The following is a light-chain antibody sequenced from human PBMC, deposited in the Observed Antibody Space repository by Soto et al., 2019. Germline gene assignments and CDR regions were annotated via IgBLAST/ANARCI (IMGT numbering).Light chain of an antibody. CDR2: ANN. CDR1: TSNIGNNP. Sequence: QSVLTQSPSVSGTPGQRVTMSCSGSTSNIGNNPVNWYQQSPGTAPKLLIYANNNRPSGVPDRFSGSKSGTSASLAITGLQAEDEADYYCQSFDSSLSAYVFGTGTKLTVL. CDR3: QSFDSSLSAYV. J-gene: IGLJ1*01. V-gene: IGLV1-40*01.